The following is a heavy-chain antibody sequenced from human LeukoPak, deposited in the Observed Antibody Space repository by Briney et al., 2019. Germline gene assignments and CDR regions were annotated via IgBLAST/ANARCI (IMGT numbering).Heavy chain of an antibody. D-gene: IGHD6-13*01. V-gene: IGHV3-11*05. CDR2: ISSSSTYT. J-gene: IGHJ5*02. CDR1: GFTFSDYY. Sequence: GGSLRLSCAASGFTFSDYYMKGVRQAPGKGLEWVSCISSSSTYTNYADSVKGRFTISRDNAKNSLYLRMNSLRAEDTAVYYCARGSASTGTGDWFDPWGQGNLVTVSS. CDR3: ARGSASTGTGDWFDP.